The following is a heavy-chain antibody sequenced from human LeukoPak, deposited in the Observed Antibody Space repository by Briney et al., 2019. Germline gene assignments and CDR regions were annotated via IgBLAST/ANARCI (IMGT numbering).Heavy chain of an antibody. Sequence: ASVKVSCKASGYTFTSYGISWVRQAPGQGLEWMGWISAYNGNTNYAQKFQGRVTMTRDTSISTAYMELSRLRSDDTAVYYCARGSGYNWNQRSPYYFDYWGQGTLVTVSS. CDR2: ISAYNGNT. D-gene: IGHD1-20*01. J-gene: IGHJ4*02. CDR1: GYTFTSYG. V-gene: IGHV1-18*01. CDR3: ARGSGYNWNQRSPYYFDY.